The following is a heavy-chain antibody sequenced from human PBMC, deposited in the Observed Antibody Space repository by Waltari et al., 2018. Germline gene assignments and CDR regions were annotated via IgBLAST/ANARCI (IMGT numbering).Heavy chain of an antibody. CDR3: ARHPLFGVNKR. Sequence: QLQLQESGPGLVKPSETLSLTCTVSGGSISSSSYYWGWIRQPPGKGLAWIGSIYYSGRPYYNPSLKRRVTISVETSKNQFSLKRSSVTAADTAVYYCARHPLFGVNKRWGQGTLVTVSS. D-gene: IGHD3-16*01. CDR2: IYYSGRP. J-gene: IGHJ4*02. CDR1: GGSISSSSYY. V-gene: IGHV4-39*01.